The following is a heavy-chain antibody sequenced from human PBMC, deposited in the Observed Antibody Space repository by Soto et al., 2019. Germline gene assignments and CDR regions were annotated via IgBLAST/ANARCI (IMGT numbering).Heavy chain of an antibody. Sequence: TMYLTCTVSGGSISSGGYYWSWIRQHPGKGLEWIGYIYYSGSTSYNPSLKSRVTISVDTSKNQCSLKLRSVTAADTAVYYCGRSSNCYDSSDLDFWGQGTLVTVSS. CDR3: GRSSNCYDSSDLDF. V-gene: IGHV4-31*03. CDR2: IYYSGST. CDR1: GGSISSGGYY. D-gene: IGHD3-22*01. J-gene: IGHJ4*02.